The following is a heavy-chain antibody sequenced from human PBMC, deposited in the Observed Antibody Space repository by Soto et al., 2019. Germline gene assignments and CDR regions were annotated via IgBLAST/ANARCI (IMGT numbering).Heavy chain of an antibody. CDR2: ISYDGSNK. V-gene: IGHV3-30-3*01. Sequence: GGSLRLSCAASGFTFSSYAMHWVRQAPGKGLEWVAVISYDGSNKYYADSVKGRFTISRDNSKNTLYLQMNSLRAEDTAVYYYARDVAKQTNWFDPWGQGTLVTVSS. J-gene: IGHJ5*02. CDR3: ARDVAKQTNWFDP. CDR1: GFTFSSYA.